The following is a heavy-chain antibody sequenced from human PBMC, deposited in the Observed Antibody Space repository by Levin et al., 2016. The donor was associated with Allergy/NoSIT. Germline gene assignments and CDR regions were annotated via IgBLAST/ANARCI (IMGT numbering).Heavy chain of an antibody. V-gene: IGHV4-30-4*01. CDR2: IYYSGST. J-gene: IGHJ5*02. CDR3: ARVGYYGSALNWFDP. D-gene: IGHD3-10*01. Sequence: SETLSLTCTVSGGSISSGDYYWSWIRQPPGKGLEWIGYIYYSGSTYYNPSLKSRVTISVDTSKNQFSLKLSSVTAADTAVYYCARVGYYGSALNWFDPWGQGTLVTVSS. CDR1: GGSISSGDYY.